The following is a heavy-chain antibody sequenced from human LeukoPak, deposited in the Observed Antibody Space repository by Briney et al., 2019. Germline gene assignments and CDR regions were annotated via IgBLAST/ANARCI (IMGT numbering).Heavy chain of an antibody. J-gene: IGHJ4*02. CDR2: IFAADSDT. CDR3: ARSMCSSTSCYSIGPSDY. D-gene: IGHD2-2*01. V-gene: IGHV5-51*01. Sequence: GGSLQISCKGSGYRFTSYWIGWVRQLPGKGLEWMGIIFAADSDTRYSPSFQGQVTLSADKSINTAYLQWSSLKASDTAMYYCARSMCSSTSCYSIGPSDYWGQGTLVTVSS. CDR1: GYRFTSYW.